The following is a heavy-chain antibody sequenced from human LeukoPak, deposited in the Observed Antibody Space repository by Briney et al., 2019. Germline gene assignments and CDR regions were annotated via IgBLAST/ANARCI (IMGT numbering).Heavy chain of an antibody. Sequence: SETLSLTCAVSGGSISSGGYSWSWIRQAPGKGLEWIVYIYHSGSTYCNPSLKSRVTISVDRSKNQFSLKLSSVTAADTAVYYCARETGVSYFDYWGQGTLVTVSS. V-gene: IGHV4-30-2*01. D-gene: IGHD3-9*01. CDR3: ARETGVSYFDY. CDR2: IYHSGST. J-gene: IGHJ4*02. CDR1: GGSISSGGYS.